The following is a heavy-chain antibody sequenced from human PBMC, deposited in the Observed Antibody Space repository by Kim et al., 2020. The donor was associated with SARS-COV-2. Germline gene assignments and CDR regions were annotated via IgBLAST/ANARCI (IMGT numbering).Heavy chain of an antibody. J-gene: IGHJ4*02. D-gene: IGHD7-27*01. V-gene: IGHV3-48*02. CDR3: SRDWNWGIDV. CDR1: GFTFTTYN. CDR2: ISVTDAI. Sequence: GGSLRLSCAASGFTFTTYNMHWVRQAPGKGLEWISYISVTDAIRYADSLKGRFKISRDYAKNSLDLQMNSLRDEDTAVYYCSRDWNWGIDVWGQGTLVTVSS.